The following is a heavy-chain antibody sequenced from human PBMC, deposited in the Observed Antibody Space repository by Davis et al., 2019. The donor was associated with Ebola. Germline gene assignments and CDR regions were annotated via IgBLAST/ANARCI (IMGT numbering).Heavy chain of an antibody. J-gene: IGHJ6*04. CDR1: GFTFSSYA. D-gene: IGHD3-3*01. CDR2: ISSSGKHT. V-gene: IGHV3-23*01. Sequence: GGSLRLSCAASGFTFSSYAMNWVRQAPGKGLEWVSVISSSGKHTYYADSVKGRFTISRDNAKNTVHLQMNSLRAEDTAVYYCAKSGLSFGVVKYHYGMDVWGKGTTVTVSS. CDR3: AKSGLSFGVVKYHYGMDV.